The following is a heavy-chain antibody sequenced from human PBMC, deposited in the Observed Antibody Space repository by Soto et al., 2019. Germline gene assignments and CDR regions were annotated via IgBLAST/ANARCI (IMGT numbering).Heavy chain of an antibody. D-gene: IGHD3-9*01. CDR2: INHSGST. CDR1: GGSFSGYY. Sequence: SETLSLTCAVYGGSFSGYYWSWIRQPPGKGLEWIGEINHSGSTNYNPSLKSRVTISVDTSKNQFSLKLSSVTAADTAVYYCARGCGGEYYDILTGYRYFDYWGQGTLVTVSS. CDR3: ARGCGGEYYDILTGYRYFDY. V-gene: IGHV4-34*01. J-gene: IGHJ4*02.